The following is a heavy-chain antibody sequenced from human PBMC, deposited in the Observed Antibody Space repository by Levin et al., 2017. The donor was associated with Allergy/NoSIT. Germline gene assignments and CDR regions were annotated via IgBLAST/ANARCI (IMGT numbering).Heavy chain of an antibody. Sequence: PGESLKISCAASGFTFSSYSMNWVRQAPGKGLEWVSYISSSSSTIYYADSVKGRFTISRDNAKNSLYLQMNSLRDEDTAVYYCARASQNYYYYMDVWGKGTTVTVSS. J-gene: IGHJ6*03. CDR1: GFTFSSYS. CDR3: ARASQNYYYYMDV. V-gene: IGHV3-48*02. CDR2: ISSSSSTI.